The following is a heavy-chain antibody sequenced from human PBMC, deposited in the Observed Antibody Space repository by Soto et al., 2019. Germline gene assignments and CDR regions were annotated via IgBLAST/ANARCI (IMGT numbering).Heavy chain of an antibody. J-gene: IGHJ4*02. CDR2: ISAHNGNT. CDR1: GYGFTTYG. D-gene: IGHD6-6*01. Sequence: QVHLVQSGAEVKKPGASVKVSCKGSGYGFTTYGITWVRQAPGQGLEWMAWISAHNGNTNYAQKLQGRVTVTRDTSTSTAYMELRSLRSGDTAVYDGARGRDGDYWGQGALVTVSS. V-gene: IGHV1-18*01. CDR3: ARGRDGDY.